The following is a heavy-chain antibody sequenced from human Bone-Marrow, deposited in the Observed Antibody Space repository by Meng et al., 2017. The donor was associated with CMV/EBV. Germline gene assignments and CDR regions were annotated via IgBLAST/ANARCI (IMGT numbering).Heavy chain of an antibody. Sequence: FSFTNFVMIWVRQAPGKGLEWVSAISGSGTGTYYADSVRGRFTISRDNSKNTLYLHMSNLRAEDTAMYHCAKVAWASSTWANWFDPWGRGTLVTVSS. D-gene: IGHD2-2*01. V-gene: IGHV3-23*01. CDR2: ISGSGTGT. CDR1: FSFTNFV. J-gene: IGHJ5*02. CDR3: AKVAWASSTWANWFDP.